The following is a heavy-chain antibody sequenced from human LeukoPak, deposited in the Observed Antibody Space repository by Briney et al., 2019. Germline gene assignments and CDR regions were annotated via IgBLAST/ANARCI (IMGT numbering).Heavy chain of an antibody. V-gene: IGHV3-33*01. D-gene: IGHD1-14*01. CDR2: IAYDGSRA. J-gene: IGHJ4*02. CDR1: GFTFGGYG. CDR3: TRYNNDHFDY. Sequence: GGSLRLSCARSGFTFGGYGMHWFRQTPGKGLEWVAVIAYDGSRAFYADSVKGRFTISRDNSKNTMSVQMDDLRAEDTAVYYCTRYNNDHFDYWGQGTQVTVSS.